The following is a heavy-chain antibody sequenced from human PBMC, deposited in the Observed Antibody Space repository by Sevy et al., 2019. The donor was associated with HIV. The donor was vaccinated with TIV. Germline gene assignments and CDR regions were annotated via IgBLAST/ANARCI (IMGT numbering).Heavy chain of an antibody. Sequence: VGSLRLSCAASGVIFNSHAMSWVRQAPGKGLEWVSTISGSGGYTYYSDSVKGRFSISRDNSKNTVYLQMNSLRAEDTAVYYCTNRGIVIITGFDYWGQRTLVTVSS. CDR1: GVIFNSHA. D-gene: IGHD1-20*01. CDR3: TNRGIVIITGFDY. J-gene: IGHJ4*02. V-gene: IGHV3-23*01. CDR2: ISGSGGYT.